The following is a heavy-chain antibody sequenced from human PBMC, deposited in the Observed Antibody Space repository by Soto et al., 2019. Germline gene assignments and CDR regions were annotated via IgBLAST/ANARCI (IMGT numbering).Heavy chain of an antibody. V-gene: IGHV1-69*04. Sequence: GASVKVSCKASGGTFGSYTISWVRQAPGQGLEWMGRIIPILGIANYAQKFQGRVTITADKSTSTAYMELSSLRPEDTAVYYCARDISSSGWYVVDYWGQGTLVTVSS. CDR3: ARDISSSGWYVVDY. J-gene: IGHJ4*02. CDR1: GGTFGSYT. D-gene: IGHD6-19*01. CDR2: IIPILGIA.